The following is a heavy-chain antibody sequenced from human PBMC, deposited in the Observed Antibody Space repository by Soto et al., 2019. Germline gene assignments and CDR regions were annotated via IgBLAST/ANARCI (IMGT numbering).Heavy chain of an antibody. V-gene: IGHV4-38-2*01. CDR2: VYHSGST. CDR1: GYSISSAYY. D-gene: IGHD1-1*01. J-gene: IGHJ4*02. CDR3: SRAGTTTSPVPEH. Sequence: SETLSLTCVVSGYSISSAYYWGWIRQPPGKGLEWVGSVYHSGSTYYNPSLKSRITISLDMSKNHFSLKLRSVTAADSAVYYYSRAGTTTSPVPEHWGQGALVTVSS.